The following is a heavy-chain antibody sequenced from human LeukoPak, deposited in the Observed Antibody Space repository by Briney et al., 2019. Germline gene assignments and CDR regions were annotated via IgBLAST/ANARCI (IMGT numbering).Heavy chain of an antibody. V-gene: IGHV3-23*01. CDR3: ARRNSYFDY. CDR1: GFTFSSYA. D-gene: IGHD4-23*01. J-gene: IGHJ4*02. Sequence: QPGGSLRLSCAASGFTFSSYAMSWVRQAPGKGLEWVSAISGSGGSTYYADSVKGRFTISRDNAKNSLYLQMNSLRAEDTAVYYCARRNSYFDYWGQGTLVTVSS. CDR2: ISGSGGST.